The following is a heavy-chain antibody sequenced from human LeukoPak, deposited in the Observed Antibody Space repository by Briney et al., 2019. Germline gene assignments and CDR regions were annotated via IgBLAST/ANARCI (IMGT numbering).Heavy chain of an antibody. Sequence: PGGSLRLSCAASGITFSSYGMHWVRQAPGKGLEWVAVISYDGSNKYYADSVKGRFTISRDNSKNTLYLQMNSLRVEDTAVYYCAKGSGNDRAVPQYYFEHWGQGTLVTVSS. V-gene: IGHV3-30*18. CDR1: GITFSSYG. J-gene: IGHJ4*02. CDR3: AKGSGNDRAVPQYYFEH. CDR2: ISYDGSNK. D-gene: IGHD5-12*01.